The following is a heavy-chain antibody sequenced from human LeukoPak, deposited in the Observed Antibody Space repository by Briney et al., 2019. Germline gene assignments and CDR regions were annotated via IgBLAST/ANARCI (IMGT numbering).Heavy chain of an antibody. Sequence: PSETLSLTCTVSGGSISSYYWSWIRQPPGKGLEWIGYIYYSGSTNYNPSLKSRVTISVDTSKNQFSLKLSSVTAADTAVYYCARVRLGIVDYWGQGTTVTVSS. CDR2: IYYSGST. J-gene: IGHJ4*03. V-gene: IGHV4-59*01. D-gene: IGHD7-27*01. CDR1: GGSISSYY. CDR3: ARVRLGIVDY.